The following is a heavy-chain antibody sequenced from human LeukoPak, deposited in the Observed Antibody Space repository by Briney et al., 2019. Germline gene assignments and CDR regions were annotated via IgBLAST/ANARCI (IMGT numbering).Heavy chain of an antibody. J-gene: IGHJ4*02. V-gene: IGHV3-30*18. Sequence: GGSLRLSCSASGFTFSSCGMHWVRQAPGQGLEWVAGISYDEMYQYYADSVKGRFTISRDNSKNTLFLQMNSLRAEDTAIYYCAKDRDYYGSGSDYWGQGTLVTVSS. CDR3: AKDRDYYGSGSDY. D-gene: IGHD3-10*01. CDR1: GFTFSSCG. CDR2: ISYDEMYQ.